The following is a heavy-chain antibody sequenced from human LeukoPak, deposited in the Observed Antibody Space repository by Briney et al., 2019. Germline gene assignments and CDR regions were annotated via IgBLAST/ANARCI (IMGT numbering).Heavy chain of an antibody. CDR3: ARDALSAARTAGGDMDV. J-gene: IGHJ6*03. CDR1: GYTFTSYG. D-gene: IGHD6-6*01. CDR2: ISAYNGNT. V-gene: IGHV1-18*01. Sequence: GASVKVSCKASGYTFTSYGISWVRQAPGQGPEWMGWISAYNGNTNYAQKLQGRVTMTTDTSTSTAYMELRSLRSDDTAVYYCARDALSAARTAGGDMDVWGKGTTVTVSS.